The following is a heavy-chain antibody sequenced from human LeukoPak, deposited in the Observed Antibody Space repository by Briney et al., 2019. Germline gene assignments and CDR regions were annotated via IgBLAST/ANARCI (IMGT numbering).Heavy chain of an antibody. CDR3: TRSFGGSGDY. J-gene: IGHJ4*02. Sequence: GGSLRLSCAVSGFTFSDYWMHWVRQASGKGLVWISRINTDGSVTDYADSAKGRFTISRDNAKNTLYLQMNSLITEDTALYYCTRSFGGSGDYWGQGTLVTVS. CDR1: GFTFSDYW. CDR2: INTDGSVT. D-gene: IGHD4-23*01. V-gene: IGHV3-74*01.